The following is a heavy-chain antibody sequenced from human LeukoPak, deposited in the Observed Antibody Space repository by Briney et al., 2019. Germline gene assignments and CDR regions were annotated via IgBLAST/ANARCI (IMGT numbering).Heavy chain of an antibody. CDR3: ASKAYGLDV. CDR2: IKQDGSEK. V-gene: IGHV3-7*03. J-gene: IGHJ6*04. CDR1: GFTFSSYW. Sequence: GGSLRLSCAPSGFTFSSYWMSWVRQAPGKGLEWVANIKQDGSEKYYVDSVKGRFTISRDNAKNSLYLQMNSLRAEDTAVYYCASKAYGLDVWGKGTTVTVSS.